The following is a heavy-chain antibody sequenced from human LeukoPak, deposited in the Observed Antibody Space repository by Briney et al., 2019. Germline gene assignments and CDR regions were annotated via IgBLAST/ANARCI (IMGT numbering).Heavy chain of an antibody. Sequence: GSLRLSCAASGFTFSNYAMSWVRQAPGKGPEWVSVIYSGGSTYYADSVKGRFTISRHNSKNTLYLQMNSLRAEDTAVYYCARGEEASRIAAAGDYYGMDVWGQGTTVTVSS. V-gene: IGHV3-53*04. CDR1: GFTFSNYA. J-gene: IGHJ6*02. CDR2: IYSGGST. D-gene: IGHD6-13*01. CDR3: ARGEEASRIAAAGDYYGMDV.